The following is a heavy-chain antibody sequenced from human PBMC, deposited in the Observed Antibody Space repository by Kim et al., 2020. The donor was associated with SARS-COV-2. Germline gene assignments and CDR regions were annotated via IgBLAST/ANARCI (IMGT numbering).Heavy chain of an antibody. J-gene: IGHJ4*02. CDR3: ARALEGDWLLN. D-gene: IGHD3-9*01. Sequence: GGSLRLSYAASGFTFSSYAMHWVRQAPGKGLEWVAVISYDGSNKYYADSVKGRFTISRDNSKNTLYLQMNSLRAEDTAVYYCARALEGDWLLNWGQGTLVTVSS. V-gene: IGHV3-30*04. CDR2: ISYDGSNK. CDR1: GFTFSSYA.